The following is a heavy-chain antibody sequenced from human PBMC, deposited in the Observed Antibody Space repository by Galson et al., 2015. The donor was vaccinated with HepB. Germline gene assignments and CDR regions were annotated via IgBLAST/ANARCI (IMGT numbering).Heavy chain of an antibody. CDR1: GGSFSGYY. D-gene: IGHD6-19*01. CDR2: INHSGST. V-gene: IGHV4-34*01. CDR3: ARGAGYSSSFSIWYFEL. Sequence: ETLSLTCAVYGGSFSGYYWSWIRQPPGKGLEWIGEINHSGSTNYNPSLKSRVTISVDTSKNQFSLKLSSVTAADTAVDYCARGAGYSSSFSIWYFELWGRGTLVTVSS. J-gene: IGHJ2*01.